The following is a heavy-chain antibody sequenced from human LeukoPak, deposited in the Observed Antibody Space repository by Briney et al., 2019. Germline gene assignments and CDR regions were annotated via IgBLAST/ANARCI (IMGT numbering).Heavy chain of an antibody. J-gene: IGHJ4*02. CDR3: AKVSTTSCYGWNDY. D-gene: IGHD2-2*01. CDR2: ISDSDGNT. Sequence: GGSLRLSCAASGFTFSSYAVSWARQAPGKGLEWVSAISDSDGNTYYADSVKGRFTISRDKSKSTLYLQMNSLRADDTAVYYCAKVSTTSCYGWNDYWGQGTLVTVSS. V-gene: IGHV3-23*01. CDR1: GFTFSSYA.